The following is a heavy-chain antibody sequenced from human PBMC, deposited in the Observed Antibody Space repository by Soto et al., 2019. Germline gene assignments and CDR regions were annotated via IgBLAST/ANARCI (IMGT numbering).Heavy chain of an antibody. CDR1: GGTFSSYA. J-gene: IGHJ4*02. CDR2: IIPIFGTA. CDR3: ARDLLSAGYSYGQFDY. D-gene: IGHD5-18*01. Sequence: SVKVSCKASGGTFSSYAISWVRQAPGQGLEWMGGIIPIFGTANYAQKFQGRVTITADESTSTAYMELSSLRSEDTAVYYCARDLLSAGYSYGQFDYWGQGXLVTVYS. V-gene: IGHV1-69*13.